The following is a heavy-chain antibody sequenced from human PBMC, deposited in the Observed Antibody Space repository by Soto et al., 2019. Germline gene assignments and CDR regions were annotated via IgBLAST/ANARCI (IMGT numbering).Heavy chain of an antibody. CDR3: ARDKCIAVALDGYFDY. J-gene: IGHJ4*03. V-gene: IGHV1-69*01. D-gene: IGHD6-19*01. CDR1: GGTFSSYA. CDR2: IIPIFGTA. Sequence: QVQLVQSGAEVKKPGSSVKVSCKASGGTFSSYAISWVRQAPGQGLEWMGWIIPIFGTANYALKFQGRVTITADQATSSAYRELSGLRSDNRGVYYCARDKCIAVALDGYFDYWGQGTLVPVSS.